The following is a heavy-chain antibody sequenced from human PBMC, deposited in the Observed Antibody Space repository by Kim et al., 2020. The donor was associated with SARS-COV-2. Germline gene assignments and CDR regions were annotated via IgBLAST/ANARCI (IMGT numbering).Heavy chain of an antibody. D-gene: IGHD3-10*01. CDR3: ARVGYYYGSGSYYKNNYYYYGMDV. CDR2: INHSGST. V-gene: IGHV4-34*01. J-gene: IGHJ6*02. Sequence: SETLSLTCAVYGGSFSGYYWSWIRQPPGKGLEWIGEINHSGSTNYNPSLKSRVTISVDTSKNQFSLKLSSVTAADTAVYYCARVGYYYGSGSYYKNNYYYYGMDVWGQGTTVTVSS. CDR1: GGSFSGYY.